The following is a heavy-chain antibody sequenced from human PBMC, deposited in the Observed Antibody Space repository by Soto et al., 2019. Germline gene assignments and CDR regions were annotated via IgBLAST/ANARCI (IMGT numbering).Heavy chain of an antibody. J-gene: IGHJ4*02. Sequence: PSETLSLTCTVSGGSISNYYWSWVRQSPGKGLEWIGYISYIGTTNYNPSLKSRVTISLDTSKNQFSLKLRSVTAADTAVYYCVTGAGGYGNGKIDHWRQGTRLTF. V-gene: IGHV4-59*01. CDR2: ISYIGTT. CDR1: GGSISNYY. D-gene: IGHD5-18*01. CDR3: VTGAGGYGNGKIDH.